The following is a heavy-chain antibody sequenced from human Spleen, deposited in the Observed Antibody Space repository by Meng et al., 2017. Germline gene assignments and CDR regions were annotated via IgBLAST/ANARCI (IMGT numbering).Heavy chain of an antibody. Sequence: GESLKISCAASGFTFSSYSMNWVRQAPGKGLEWVSSISSSSSYIYYADSVKGRFTISRDNAKNSLYLQMNSLRAEDTAIYYCARDPMDSGSYSDYWGQGTLVTVSS. CDR2: ISSSSSYI. CDR1: GFTFSSYS. V-gene: IGHV3-21*01. D-gene: IGHD1-26*01. CDR3: ARDPMDSGSYSDY. J-gene: IGHJ4*02.